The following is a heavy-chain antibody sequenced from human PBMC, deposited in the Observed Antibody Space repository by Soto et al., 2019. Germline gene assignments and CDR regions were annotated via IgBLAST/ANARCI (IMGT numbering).Heavy chain of an antibody. D-gene: IGHD3-22*01. CDR2: IYYSGST. J-gene: IGHJ3*02. Sequence: PSETLSLTCTFSVGPISSGVYYWSETRQHPXKGLEWIGYIYYSGSTYYNPSLKSRVTISVDTSKNQFSLKLSSVTAADTAVYYCARQYYYDSSGYRHAFDIWGQGTMVTVSS. V-gene: IGHV4-31*03. CDR3: ARQYYYDSSGYRHAFDI. CDR1: VGPISSGVYY.